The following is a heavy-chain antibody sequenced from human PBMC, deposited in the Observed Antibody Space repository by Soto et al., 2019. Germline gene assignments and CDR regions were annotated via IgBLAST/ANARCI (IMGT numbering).Heavy chain of an antibody. CDR2: IAYGGTRK. D-gene: IGHD3-3*01. CDR1: GLTFSDYG. Sequence: PWGSRRLSWVSSGLTFSDYGMYWVRQAPGKGLEWVAVIAYGGTRKYYADSLKGRFTISRDNSKNTLYLPMNSLRAEATAVYYCAKEMPPEIVEFWHGTDVWAKGSTVNVSA. J-gene: IGHJ6*04. V-gene: IGHV3-30*18. CDR3: AKEMPPEIVEFWHGTDV.